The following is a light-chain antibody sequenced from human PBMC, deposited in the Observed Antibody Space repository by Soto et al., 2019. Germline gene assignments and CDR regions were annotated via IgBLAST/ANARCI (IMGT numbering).Light chain of an antibody. J-gene: IGKJ1*01. CDR1: QSVSSNN. V-gene: IGKV3-20*01. Sequence: SPCALSLKTGDTATLSCRASQSVSSNNLAWYQQKPGQAPRLLIYGASNRITGIPDSFSGSGSGTDFTLTITRLEPEDFAMYYCQQYGSSRPFGQGTKVDIK. CDR2: GAS. CDR3: QQYGSSRP.